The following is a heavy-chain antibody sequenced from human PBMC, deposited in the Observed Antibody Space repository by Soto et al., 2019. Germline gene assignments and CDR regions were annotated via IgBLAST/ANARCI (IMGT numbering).Heavy chain of an antibody. CDR1: GFTFSSYA. D-gene: IGHD2-2*01. J-gene: IGHJ5*02. CDR2: IWYDGSNK. Sequence: GGSLRLSCAASGFTFSSYAMSWFRQAPGKGLEWVAVIWYDGSNKYYADSVKGRFTISRDNAKNSLYLQMNSLRAEDTAVYYCARDSSPGFNQYHWGQGTLVTVSS. V-gene: IGHV3-33*08. CDR3: ARDSSPGFNQYH.